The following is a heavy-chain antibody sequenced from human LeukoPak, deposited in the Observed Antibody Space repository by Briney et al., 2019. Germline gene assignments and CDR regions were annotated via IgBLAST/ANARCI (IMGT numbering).Heavy chain of an antibody. J-gene: IGHJ6*03. D-gene: IGHD3-3*01. CDR1: GGSVSSDH. V-gene: IGHV4-59*02. CDR2: IYYSGST. Sequence: SETLSLTCTVSGGSVSSDHWIWIRQPPGKGLEWIGYIYYSGSTNYNPSLKSRVTISLDTSKNQFSLKLSSVTAADTAVYYCARGRFDYMDVWGKGTTVTVSS. CDR3: ARGRFDYMDV.